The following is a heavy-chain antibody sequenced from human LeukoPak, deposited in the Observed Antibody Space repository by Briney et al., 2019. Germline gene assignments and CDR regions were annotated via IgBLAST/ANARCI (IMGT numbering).Heavy chain of an antibody. CDR3: TRGSSGRRDN. Sequence: ASVKVSCKASGYTFTSCDINWVRQATGQGPEWMGWMNPNSGNTGYGQSFQGRITMTRDISIGTAYMELSNLTPEDTAIYYCTRGSSGRRDNWGQGTLVTVSA. J-gene: IGHJ4*02. CDR2: MNPNSGNT. CDR1: GYTFTSCD. D-gene: IGHD6-19*01. V-gene: IGHV1-8*01.